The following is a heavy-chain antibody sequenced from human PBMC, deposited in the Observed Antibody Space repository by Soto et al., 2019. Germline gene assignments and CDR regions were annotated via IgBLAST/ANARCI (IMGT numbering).Heavy chain of an antibody. J-gene: IGHJ4*02. CDR3: ARLVEMASEAFDY. Sequence: ASVKVSCKVSGYTLTELSMHWVRQAPGKGLEWMGGFDPEDGETIYAQKFQSRVTMTEDTSTDTAYMELSSLRSEDTAMYYCARLVEMASEAFDYWGQGTLVTSPQ. CDR1: GYTLTELS. V-gene: IGHV1-24*01. D-gene: IGHD1-26*01. CDR2: FDPEDGET.